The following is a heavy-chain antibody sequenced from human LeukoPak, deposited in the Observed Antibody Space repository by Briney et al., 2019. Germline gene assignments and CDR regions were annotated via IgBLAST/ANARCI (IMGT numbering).Heavy chain of an antibody. CDR1: GGTFSSYA. CDR3: ARAGYCSSTSCYGYFDY. J-gene: IGHJ4*02. D-gene: IGHD2-2*03. V-gene: IGHV1-69*05. CDR2: IIPIFGTA. Sequence: SVKVSCKASGGTFSSYAISWVRQAPGQGLEWMEGIIPIFGTANYAQKFQGRVTITTDESTSTAYMELSSLRSEDTAVYYCARAGYCSSTSCYGYFDYWGQGTLVTVSS.